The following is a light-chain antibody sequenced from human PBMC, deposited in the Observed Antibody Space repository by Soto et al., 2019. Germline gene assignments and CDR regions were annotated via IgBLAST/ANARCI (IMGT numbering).Light chain of an antibody. J-gene: IGKJ2*02. CDR2: AAS. CDR3: HQPDSYPCT. Sequence: DIPLTQSPSFLSASVGDRVTITCRASQGFSNSLAWYQQKPGKAPKLLIYAASTLQSGVPSRFSGSGSGTEFTLPISSLQPEAFATYYCHQPDSYPCTFGQGTKLEIK. CDR1: QGFSNS. V-gene: IGKV1-9*01.